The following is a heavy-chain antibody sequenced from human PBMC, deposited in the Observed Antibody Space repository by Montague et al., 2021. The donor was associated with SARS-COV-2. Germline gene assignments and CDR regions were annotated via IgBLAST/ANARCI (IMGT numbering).Heavy chain of an antibody. V-gene: IGHV4-39*01. CDR2: IYHTGST. J-gene: IGHJ4*01. D-gene: IGHD1-26*01. CDR3: ANFYSGSYNY. CDR1: RGSLRHTSYH. Sequence: SETLSLTCTVSRGSLRHTSYHWGWIRQPPGKGLEWIGSIYHTGSTYYDPSLESRVTMSVDNSKNQFSLMLTSVTAADTAVYYCANFYSGSYNYWGHGSLVTVSS.